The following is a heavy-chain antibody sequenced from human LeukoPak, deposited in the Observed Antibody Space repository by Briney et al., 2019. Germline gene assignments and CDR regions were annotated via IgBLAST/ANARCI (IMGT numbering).Heavy chain of an antibody. Sequence: GGSLRLSCAAPGIPFSSFGMHWLRQAPGKGLEWVAFIWYDGSNKYYADSVKGRFTISRDNSRNTLYLQMNSLTAEDTAVYYCARDGTVTAGPFDPWGGGTLVTVSS. V-gene: IGHV3-33*01. J-gene: IGHJ5*02. D-gene: IGHD4-17*01. CDR1: GIPFSSFG. CDR2: IWYDGSNK. CDR3: ARDGTVTAGPFDP.